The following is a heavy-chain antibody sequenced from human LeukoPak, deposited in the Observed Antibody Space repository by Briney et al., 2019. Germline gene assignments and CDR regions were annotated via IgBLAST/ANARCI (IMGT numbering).Heavy chain of an antibody. V-gene: IGHV4-38-2*02. J-gene: IGHJ4*02. CDR3: VMTTVVALFDH. D-gene: IGHD4-23*01. Sequence: PSETLSLTCTASGYSISSGYYWGWIRQPPGKGLEGIGSSCHSGRTYYDPSLKSRVTISVDTSKNHFSLKLSSVSADDTAVYYCVMTTVVALFDHWGQGTLVTVSS. CDR2: SCHSGRT. CDR1: GYSISSGYY.